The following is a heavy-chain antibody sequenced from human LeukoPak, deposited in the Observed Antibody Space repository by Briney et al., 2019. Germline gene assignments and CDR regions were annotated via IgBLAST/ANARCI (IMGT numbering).Heavy chain of an antibody. V-gene: IGHV4-34*01. J-gene: IGHJ5*02. CDR3: TREYRRFYSSSWHRNWFDP. Sequence: SETLSLTCAVYGGSFSGYYWSWIRQPPGKGPEWIGEINHSGSTNYNPSLKSRVTISVDTSKNQFSLKLSSVTAADTAVYYCTREYRRFYSSSWHRNWFDPWGQGTLVTVSS. CDR2: INHSGST. D-gene: IGHD6-13*01. CDR1: GGSFSGYY.